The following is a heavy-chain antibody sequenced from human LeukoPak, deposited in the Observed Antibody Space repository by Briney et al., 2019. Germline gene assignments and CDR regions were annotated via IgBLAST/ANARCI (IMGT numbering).Heavy chain of an antibody. CDR1: GFTFTSYA. Sequence: GGSLRLSCAASGFTFTSYAMSWVRQAPGKGLERVSAISGNGGATYYADSVKGRFTISRDNSKNTLHLQMNNLRAEDTALYYCAKATTAIVVDNFFDYWGQGTLVSVSS. CDR3: AKATTAIVVDNFFDY. V-gene: IGHV3-23*01. D-gene: IGHD3-22*01. J-gene: IGHJ4*02. CDR2: ISGNGGAT.